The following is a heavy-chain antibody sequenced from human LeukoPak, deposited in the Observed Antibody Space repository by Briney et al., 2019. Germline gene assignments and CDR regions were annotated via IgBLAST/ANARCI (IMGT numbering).Heavy chain of an antibody. J-gene: IGHJ4*02. CDR1: GFTFSSYE. CDR2: ISSSGSTI. CDR3: ASHRYYDILTGYYKGPNQFDY. D-gene: IGHD3-9*01. V-gene: IGHV3-48*03. Sequence: GGSLRLSCAASGFTFSSYEMNWVRQAPGKGLEWVSYISSSGSTIYYADSVKGRFTISRDNAKDSLYLQMNSLRAEDTAVYYCASHRYYDILTGYYKGPNQFDYWGQGTLVTVSS.